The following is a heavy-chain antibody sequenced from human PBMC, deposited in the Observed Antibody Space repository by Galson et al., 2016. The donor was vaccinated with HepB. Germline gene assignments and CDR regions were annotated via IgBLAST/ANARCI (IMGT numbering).Heavy chain of an antibody. CDR3: ARGFTPRTPRTPPAHDY. Sequence: TLSLTCTVSGGSMNSGDHCWSWIRQHPGKGLEWIGYIYHVGTTYDNPSLRSRLTLSVDTSKNQFSLKLRSVTAADTAVYYCARGFTPRTPRTPPAHDYWGRGTLVTVSS. CDR2: IYHVGTT. J-gene: IGHJ4*01. CDR1: GGSMNSGDHC. D-gene: IGHD1-14*01. V-gene: IGHV4-31*03.